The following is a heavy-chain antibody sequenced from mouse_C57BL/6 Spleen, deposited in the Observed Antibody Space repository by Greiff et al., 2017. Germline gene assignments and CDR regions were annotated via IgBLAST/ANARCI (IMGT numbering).Heavy chain of an antibody. CDR3: TLTGTLAWFAY. CDR2: IRLKSDNYAT. Sequence: EVQLVESGGGLVQPGGSMKLSCVASGFTFSNYWMNWVRQSPEKGLEWVAQIRLKSDNYATHYAESVKGRFTISRDDSKSSVYLQMNNLRAEDTGIYYCTLTGTLAWFAYWGQGTLVTVSA. CDR1: GFTFSNYW. J-gene: IGHJ3*01. V-gene: IGHV6-3*01. D-gene: IGHD4-1*01.